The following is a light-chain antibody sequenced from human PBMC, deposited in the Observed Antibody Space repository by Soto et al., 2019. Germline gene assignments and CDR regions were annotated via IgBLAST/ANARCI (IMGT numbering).Light chain of an antibody. V-gene: IGKV3-20*01. CDR2: GAS. CDR1: QSVSSSY. J-gene: IGKJ1*01. Sequence: EIVLTQSPGTLSLSPGERATLSCRASQSVSSSYLAWYQQKPGQAPRLLIYGASSRATGIPDRFSGSGSGTDFTLTISRLEPEDFAVYYCQQYGSSSTWTFGQGTKVVIK. CDR3: QQYGSSSTWT.